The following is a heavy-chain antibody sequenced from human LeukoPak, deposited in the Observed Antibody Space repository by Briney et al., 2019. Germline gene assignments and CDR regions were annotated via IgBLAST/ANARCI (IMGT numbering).Heavy chain of an antibody. J-gene: IGHJ4*02. V-gene: IGHV3-23*01. CDR3: AKGRAEGGTLALDY. CDR1: GFTFSSYA. CDR2: ISGSGGNT. Sequence: GGSLRLSCAASGFTFSSYAMTWVRQAPGKGLEWVSGISGSGGNTYYTDSVRGRLSISRANSKNTLYLQVNSLRAEDTAGYYCAKGRAEGGTLALDYWGQGTLVTVSS. D-gene: IGHD6-19*01.